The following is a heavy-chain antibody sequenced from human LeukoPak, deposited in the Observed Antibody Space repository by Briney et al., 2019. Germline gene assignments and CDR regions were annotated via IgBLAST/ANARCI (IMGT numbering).Heavy chain of an antibody. Sequence: GGSVRHSYAPSGLIFSDYYIIWLRQAPGKGVAWVSYISICDNNIDDADSVKRRFTISIHNAKNSLYLQMNGLRAEDTAVYYGAKDGTPGAWELLRLDYWGQGTLVTVSS. D-gene: IGHD1-26*01. V-gene: IGHV3-11*04. CDR2: ISICDNNI. J-gene: IGHJ4*02. CDR3: AKDGTPGAWELLRLDY. CDR1: GLIFSDYY.